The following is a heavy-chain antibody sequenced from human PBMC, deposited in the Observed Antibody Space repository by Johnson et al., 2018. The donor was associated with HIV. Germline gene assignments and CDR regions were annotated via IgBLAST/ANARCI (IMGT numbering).Heavy chain of an antibody. CDR2: IKSKTDGGTT. Sequence: VQLVESGGGLVKPGGSLRLSCAVSGFSFSSHGMHWVRQAPGKGLAWVGRIKSKTDGGTTDYAAPVKGRFTISRDDSKNTLYLQMNSLKTEDTAVYYCTTGTIAAAGLDAFDIWGQGTMVTVSS. D-gene: IGHD6-13*01. CDR3: TTGTIAAAGLDAFDI. V-gene: IGHV3-15*01. J-gene: IGHJ3*02. CDR1: GFSFSSHG.